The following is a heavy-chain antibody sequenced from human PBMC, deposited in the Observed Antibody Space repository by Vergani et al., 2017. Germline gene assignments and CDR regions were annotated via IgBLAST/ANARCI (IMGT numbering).Heavy chain of an antibody. J-gene: IGHJ4*02. V-gene: IGHV3-23*01. CDR3: GRGSDNYN. D-gene: IGHD5-24*01. CDR2: IKNTGNST. CDR1: GFPFSSHA. Sequence: EVQLLQSEGAVVQPGGPLRLSCVASGFPFSSHAMSWVRQGHGQGLERVSSIKNTGNSTHYAESVKGRFTISRDNSKNTVYLQRNSLRVEDTAVYYCGRGSDNYNWGKGTLVTGSS.